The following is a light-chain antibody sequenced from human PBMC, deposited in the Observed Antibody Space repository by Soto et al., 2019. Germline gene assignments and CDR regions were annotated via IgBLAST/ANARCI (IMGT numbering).Light chain of an antibody. Sequence: QSVLTQPPSVSGAPGQRVTISCTGSSSNIGAGYDVHWYQQLPGTAPKLLIYGNSNRPSGVPDRFSGSKSGTSASLAITGLQAEDEADYYCQSYASTLSPVVFGGGTKLTAL. V-gene: IGLV1-40*01. CDR2: GNS. CDR3: QSYASTLSPVV. CDR1: SSNIGAGYD. J-gene: IGLJ2*01.